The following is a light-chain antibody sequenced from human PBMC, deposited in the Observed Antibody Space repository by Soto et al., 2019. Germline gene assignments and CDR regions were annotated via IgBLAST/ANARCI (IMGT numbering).Light chain of an antibody. J-gene: IGLJ2*01. Sequence: QPVLTQSPSASASLGASVKLTCTLSSGHSSYAIAWHQQQPEKGPRYLMKLNSDGSHSKGDGIPDRFSGSTSGAARYLTISSLQSEDEAGYYCQTWASGTVVFGGGTKLTVL. CDR3: QTWASGTVV. CDR2: LNSDGSH. CDR1: SGHSSYA. V-gene: IGLV4-69*01.